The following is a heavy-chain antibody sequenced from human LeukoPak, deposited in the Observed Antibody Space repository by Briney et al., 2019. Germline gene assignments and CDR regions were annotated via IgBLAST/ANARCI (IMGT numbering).Heavy chain of an antibody. D-gene: IGHD2-2*01. CDR2: IYYSGST. J-gene: IGHJ5*02. V-gene: IGHV4-39*07. CDR1: GGSFSSSSYY. Sequence: SETLSLTCTVSGGSFSSSSYYWGWIRQPPGKGLEWIGSIYYSGSTYYNPSLKSRVTISVDTSKNQFSLKLSSVTAADTAVYYCARGSGYCSSTSCGNWFDPWGQGTLVTVSS. CDR3: ARGSGYCSSTSCGNWFDP.